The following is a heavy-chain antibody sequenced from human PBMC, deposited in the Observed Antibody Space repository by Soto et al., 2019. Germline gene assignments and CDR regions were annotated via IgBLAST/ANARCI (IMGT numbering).Heavy chain of an antibody. CDR2: IYSGGST. D-gene: IGHD1-1*01. V-gene: IGHV3-53*01. J-gene: IGHJ6*02. CDR3: ARAATTTDSYGMDV. CDR1: GFTVSRNY. Sequence: VRLSCAASGFTVSRNYMSWVRQAQGKGLEWVSVIYSGGSTYYADSVKGRFTISRDNSKNTLYLQMNSLRAEDTAVYYCARAATTTDSYGMDVWGQGTTVTVSS.